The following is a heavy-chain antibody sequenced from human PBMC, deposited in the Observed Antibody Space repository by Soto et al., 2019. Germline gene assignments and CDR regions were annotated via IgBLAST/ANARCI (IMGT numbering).Heavy chain of an antibody. J-gene: IGHJ4*02. CDR2: ISFDETNK. CDR1: GFTFSRYP. Sequence: AGGSLRLSCATFGFTFSRYPIHWVRQAPGKGLEWVAGISFDETNKKYADSVRGRFTVSRDNSMSTIYLQMDSLGTDDTAAYFCAREEPHPAPLVFWGQGTQVTVSS. CDR3: AREEPHPAPLVF. V-gene: IGHV3-30-3*01.